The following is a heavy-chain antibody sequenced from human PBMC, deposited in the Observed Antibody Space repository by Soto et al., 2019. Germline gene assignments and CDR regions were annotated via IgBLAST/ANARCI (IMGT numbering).Heavy chain of an antibody. CDR1: GFTFSSYG. V-gene: IGHV3-33*01. CDR3: ARDGDVNTGFGKDY. Sequence: GGSLRLSCAASGFTFSSYGMHWVRQAPGKGLEWVAFIWHDGGNKLYAESVKGRFTISRDNSKNTLYLQMTSLSAEDTAMYYCARDGDVNTGFGKDYWGQGTLVTVSS. CDR2: IWHDGGNK. J-gene: IGHJ4*02. D-gene: IGHD3-16*01.